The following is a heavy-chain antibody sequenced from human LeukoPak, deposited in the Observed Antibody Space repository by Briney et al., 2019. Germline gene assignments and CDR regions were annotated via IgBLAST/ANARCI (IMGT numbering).Heavy chain of an antibody. CDR2: ISGSGGST. V-gene: IGHV3-23*01. Sequence: GESLRLSCAPSGFTFSSYAMSWIRQAPGKGLEWVSSISGSGGSTYYADSVKGRFTISRDNSKNTLYLRMNSLRAEDTAVYYCARGVRWLQSGYAFDIWGQGTMVTVSS. D-gene: IGHD5-24*01. CDR1: GFTFSSYA. CDR3: ARGVRWLQSGYAFDI. J-gene: IGHJ3*02.